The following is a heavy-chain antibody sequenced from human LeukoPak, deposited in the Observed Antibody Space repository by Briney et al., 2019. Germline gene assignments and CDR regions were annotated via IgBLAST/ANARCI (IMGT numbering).Heavy chain of an antibody. Sequence: ASVKVSCKASGYTFSSYYMHWVRQAPGQGLEWMGMINPSRITTNYAQKFQGRVTVTRDMSTSTVYMELSSLRPEDTAVYYCARDVNVYSSGWSGDWGQGTLVTVSS. J-gene: IGHJ4*02. V-gene: IGHV1-46*01. D-gene: IGHD6-19*01. CDR2: INPSRITT. CDR3: ARDVNVYSSGWSGD. CDR1: GYTFSSYY.